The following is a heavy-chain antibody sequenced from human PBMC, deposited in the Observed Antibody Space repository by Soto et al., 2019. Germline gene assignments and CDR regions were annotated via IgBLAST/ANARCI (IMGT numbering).Heavy chain of an antibody. D-gene: IGHD3-9*01. V-gene: IGHV3-30*18. J-gene: IGHJ4*02. CDR1: GFTFSSYG. CDR3: AKSPAYDILTPFDY. CDR2: ISYDGSNK. Sequence: GGSLRLSCAASGFTFSSYGMHWVRQAPGKGLEWVAVISYDGSNKYYADSVKGRFTISRDNSKNTLYLQMNSLRAEDTAVYYCAKSPAYDILTPFDYWGQGTLVTVSS.